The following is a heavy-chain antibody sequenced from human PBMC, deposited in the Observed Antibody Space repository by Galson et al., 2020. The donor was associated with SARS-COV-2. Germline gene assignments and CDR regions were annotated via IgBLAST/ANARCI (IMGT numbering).Heavy chain of an antibody. CDR1: GFTFSNAW. CDR3: SKCSYDSSGDKGFDD. CDR2: IKIKTDGGTT. J-gene: IGHJ4*02. Sequence: TGRSLRLPCAASGFTFSNAWMSWVRQAPGKGRKWVAHIKIKTDGGTTDHAAPEKGRFTIPRDDSKNTLYLQMNSLKPEDTGVYYCSKCSYDSSGDKGFDDWGQGTLVTVSS. V-gene: IGHV3-15*01. D-gene: IGHD3-22*01.